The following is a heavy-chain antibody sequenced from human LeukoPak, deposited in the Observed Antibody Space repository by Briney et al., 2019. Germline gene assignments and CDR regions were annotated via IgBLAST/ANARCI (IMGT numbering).Heavy chain of an antibody. CDR1: GFTFSSYG. V-gene: IGHV3-30*03. CDR3: TISLPHIVDVTTSDGGN. Sequence: GGSLRLSCAASGFTFSSYGMHWVRQAPGKGLEWVSVISYDGSNKYYADSVKGRFTISRDNSKNTLYLQMNSLRAEDTAVYYCTISLPHIVDVTTSDGGNWGQGTLVTVSS. J-gene: IGHJ4*02. D-gene: IGHD2-21*02. CDR2: ISYDGSNK.